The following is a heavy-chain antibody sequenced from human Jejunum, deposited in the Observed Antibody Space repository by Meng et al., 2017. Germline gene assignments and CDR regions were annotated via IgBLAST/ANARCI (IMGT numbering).Heavy chain of an antibody. CDR3: ARVGTREYCAGGSCPFHY. Sequence: SETLSLTCAVYDGSFSGYYWSWIRQPPGKGLEWIGEINHSGSTNYNPSLRSRVTISVDTSNNQFSLTLSSLTAADTAVYYCARVGTREYCAGGSCPFHYWGQGTLVTVSS. V-gene: IGHV4-34*01. CDR2: INHSGST. J-gene: IGHJ4*02. D-gene: IGHD2-15*01. CDR1: DGSFSGYY.